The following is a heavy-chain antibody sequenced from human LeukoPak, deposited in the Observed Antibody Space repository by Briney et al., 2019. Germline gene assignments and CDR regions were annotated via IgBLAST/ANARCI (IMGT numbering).Heavy chain of an antibody. J-gene: IGHJ3*02. CDR3: ARGRALYAFDI. CDR2: VFYTGNT. V-gene: IGHV4-61*08. Sequence: SETLSLTCTISGASINSGSISAYYWTWVRQPPGQGLEWIGYVFYTGNTNYNPSLKSRVIISIDTSKNQFSLKLSSVTAADTAVYYCARGRALYAFDIWGQGTMVTVSS. CDR1: GASINSGSISAYY.